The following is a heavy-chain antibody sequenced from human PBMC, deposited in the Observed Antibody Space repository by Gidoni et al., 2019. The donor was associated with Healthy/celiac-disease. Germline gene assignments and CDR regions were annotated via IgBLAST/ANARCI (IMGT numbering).Heavy chain of an antibody. V-gene: IGHV1-2*02. CDR1: GYTFTGYY. CDR2: INPNSGGT. D-gene: IGHD7-27*01. CDR3: ARDTGDLVDYGMDV. Sequence: HVQLVQSGAEVTKPGASVNVSFKASGYTFTGYYMHSVRQAPGQGLEWMGWINPNSGGTNYAQKFQGRVTMTRDTSISTAYMELSRLRSDDTAVYYCARDTGDLVDYGMDVWGQGTTVTVSS. J-gene: IGHJ6*02.